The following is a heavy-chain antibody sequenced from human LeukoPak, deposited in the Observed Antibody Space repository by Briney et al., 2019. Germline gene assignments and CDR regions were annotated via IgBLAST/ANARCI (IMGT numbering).Heavy chain of an antibody. CDR3: ARHLYSSGWSDY. J-gene: IGHJ4*02. CDR2: IYYSGST. V-gene: IGHV4-59*08. D-gene: IGHD6-19*01. CDR1: GGSISSYY. Sequence: PSETLSLTCTVSGGSISSYYWSWIRQPPGKGLEWIGYIYYSGSTNYNPSLKSRVTVSVDTSKNQFSLKLSSVTAADTAVYYCARHLYSSGWSDYWGQGTLVTVSS.